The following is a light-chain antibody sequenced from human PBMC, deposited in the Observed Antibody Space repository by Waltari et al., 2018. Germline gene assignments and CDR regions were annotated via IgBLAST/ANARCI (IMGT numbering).Light chain of an antibody. V-gene: IGKV3-20*01. Sequence: IVLTQSPDTLSLSPGERATLSCRASQSVRSSSLAWYQQKPGQAPRLLIYGASSKSTGIPDRFSGSGSGTHFTLTISRLEPEDVAVYYCQLYGSSPRTFGQGTKLEIK. CDR3: QLYGSSPRT. CDR2: GAS. J-gene: IGKJ2*01. CDR1: QSVRSSS.